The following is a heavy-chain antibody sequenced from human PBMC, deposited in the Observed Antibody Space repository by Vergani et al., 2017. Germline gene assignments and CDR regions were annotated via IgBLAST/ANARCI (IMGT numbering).Heavy chain of an antibody. CDR3: ARGQWLPTLSFDY. V-gene: IGHV1-2*02. CDR2: INPNSGGT. CDR1: GYTFTGYY. D-gene: IGHD6-19*01. J-gene: IGHJ4*02. Sequence: QVQLEQSGAEVKKPGASVKVSCKASGYTFTGYYMHWVRQAPGQGLEWMGWINPNSGGTNYAQNFQGRVTMTRDTSISTAYMELSRLRSDDTAVYYCARGQWLPTLSFDYWGQGTLVTVSS.